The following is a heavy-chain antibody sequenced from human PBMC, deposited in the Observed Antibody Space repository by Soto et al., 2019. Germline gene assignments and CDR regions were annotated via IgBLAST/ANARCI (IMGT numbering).Heavy chain of an antibody. J-gene: IGHJ3*02. D-gene: IGHD2-2*01. Sequence: EVQLVESGGDLVKPGGSLRLSCAASGFTFSHVWMTWVRQAPGKGLEWVGRIKRKSDGETTDYAAPVKGRFTISRDDSKNKQYLQMNSLKTDDTAVYYCGADRYCSSNTCPGAFDIWGQGTMVSVSA. CDR1: GFTFSHVW. V-gene: IGHV3-15*01. CDR2: IKRKSDGETT. CDR3: GADRYCSSNTCPGAFDI.